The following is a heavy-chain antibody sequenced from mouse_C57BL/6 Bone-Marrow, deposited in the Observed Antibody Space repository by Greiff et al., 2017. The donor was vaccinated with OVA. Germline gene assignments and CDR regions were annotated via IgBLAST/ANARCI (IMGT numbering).Heavy chain of an antibody. CDR1: GYAFTNYL. J-gene: IGHJ4*01. V-gene: IGHV1-54*01. CDR3: ERQYAMDY. CDR2: INPGSGGT. Sequence: VQRVESGAELVRPGTSVKVSCKASGYAFTNYLIEWVKQRPGQGLEWIGVINPGSGGTNYNEKFKGKATLTADKSSSTAYMQLSSLTSEDSAVYFGERQYAMDYWGQGTSATVPS.